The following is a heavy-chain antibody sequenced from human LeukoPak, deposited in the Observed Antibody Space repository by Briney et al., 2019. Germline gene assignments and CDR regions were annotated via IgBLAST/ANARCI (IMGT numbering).Heavy chain of an antibody. Sequence: GSLRLSCAASGFTFSSYAMSWVRQAPGKGLEWVSAISGSGGSTYYADSVKGRFTISRDNSKNTLYLQMNSLRAEDTAVYYCARVGYDILTGYPSTPYYYYYYMDVWGKGTTVTVSS. CDR3: ARVGYDILTGYPSTPYYYYYYMDV. J-gene: IGHJ6*03. CDR1: GFTFSSYA. CDR2: ISGSGGST. V-gene: IGHV3-23*01. D-gene: IGHD3-9*01.